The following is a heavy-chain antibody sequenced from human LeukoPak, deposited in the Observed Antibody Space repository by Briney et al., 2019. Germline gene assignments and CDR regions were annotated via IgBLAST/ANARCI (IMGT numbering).Heavy chain of an antibody. Sequence: GSLRLSCAASGFTFSSYGMSWVRQAPGKELEWVSAISGSGGSTYYADSVKGRFTISRDNSKNTLYLQMNSLRAEDTAVYYCAPPPYYYEANGYSVAWGQGTLVTVSS. D-gene: IGHD3-22*01. CDR1: GFTFSSYG. CDR3: APPPYYYEANGYSVA. J-gene: IGHJ5*02. CDR2: ISGSGGST. V-gene: IGHV3-23*01.